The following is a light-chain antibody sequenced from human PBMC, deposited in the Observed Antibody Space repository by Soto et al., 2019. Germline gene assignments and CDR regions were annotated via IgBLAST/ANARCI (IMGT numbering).Light chain of an antibody. CDR3: QQYDNWPPVT. J-gene: IGKJ5*01. CDR1: QSVSSN. CDR2: AAS. V-gene: IGKV3-15*01. Sequence: EIVMTQSPATLSVSPGERATLSCRASQSVSSNLAWYQQKPGQAPRLLIFAASTRATGIPARFSGSGSGTEFTLTISSLQSEDFAVYYCQQYDNWPPVTFGQGTRLEIK.